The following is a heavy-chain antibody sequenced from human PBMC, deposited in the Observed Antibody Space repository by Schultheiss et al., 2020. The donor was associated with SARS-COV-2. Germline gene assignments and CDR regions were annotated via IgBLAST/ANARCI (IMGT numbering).Heavy chain of an antibody. Sequence: GGSLRLSCAASGFTFDDYGMSWVRQAPGKGLEWVSYISSSSSYIYYADSVKGRFTISRDNAKNSLYLQMNSLRAEDTAWYYCAKDIGLITMVRGVISHFVYWGLGTVITV. CDR2: ISSSSSYI. CDR1: GFTFDDYG. J-gene: IGHJ4*01. D-gene: IGHD3-10*01. CDR3: AKDIGLITMVRGVISHFVY. V-gene: IGHV3-21*05.